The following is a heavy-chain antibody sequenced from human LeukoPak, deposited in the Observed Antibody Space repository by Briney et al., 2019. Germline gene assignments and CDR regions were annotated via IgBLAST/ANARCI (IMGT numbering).Heavy chain of an antibody. CDR2: ISAYNGNT. D-gene: IGHD1-14*01. V-gene: IGHV1-18*01. CDR3: ALAFSAARSWYFDL. Sequence: ASVKVSCKASGYTFTSYGISWVRQAPGQGLEWMGWISAYNGNTNYAQKLQGRVTMTTDTSTSTAYMELRSLRSDDTAVYYCALAFSAARSWYFDLWGRGTLVTVSS. CDR1: GYTFTSYG. J-gene: IGHJ2*01.